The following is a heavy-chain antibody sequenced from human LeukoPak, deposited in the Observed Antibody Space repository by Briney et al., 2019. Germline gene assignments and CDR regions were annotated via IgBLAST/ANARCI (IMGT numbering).Heavy chain of an antibody. D-gene: IGHD6-13*01. CDR1: GFTFSNYA. J-gene: IGHJ4*02. CDR3: AKTRQLAPFDY. V-gene: IGHV3-23*01. Sequence: GGSLRLSCAASGFTFSNYAMNWVRQAPGKGLEWVSAISGSGGSTYYADSVKGRFTISRDNSKNTLYLQMNSLRAEGTAVYYCAKTRQLAPFDYWGQGTLVTVSS. CDR2: ISGSGGST.